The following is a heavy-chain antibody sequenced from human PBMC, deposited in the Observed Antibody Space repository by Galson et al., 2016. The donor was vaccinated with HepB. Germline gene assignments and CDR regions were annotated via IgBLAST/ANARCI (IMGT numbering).Heavy chain of an antibody. V-gene: IGHV3-23*01. CDR2: LSGDGGST. CDR3: ARFTQEWLDRVYYFDY. CDR1: GFTFGRYA. Sequence: SLSLSCAASGFTFGRYAMSWVRQAPGKGLEWVSALSGDGGSTCYAGSVQGRFTSSRDRSTNTMYLQMNSLRTDDTAVYYCARFTQEWLDRVYYFDYWGQGTLVTVSS. D-gene: IGHD6-19*01. J-gene: IGHJ4*02.